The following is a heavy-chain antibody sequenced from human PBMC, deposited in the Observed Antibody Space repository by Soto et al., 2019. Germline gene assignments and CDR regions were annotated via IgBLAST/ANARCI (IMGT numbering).Heavy chain of an antibody. CDR3: ARDSVVHGPYYGMDV. V-gene: IGHV3-53*01. CDR1: GLTVSSNY. CDR2: IYSGGST. D-gene: IGHD2-21*01. Sequence: GGSLRLSCAASGLTVSSNYMSWVRQAPGKGLERVSVIYSGGSTYYADSVKGRLTISRDNSKNTLYLQLNSLRAEDTAVYYCARDSVVHGPYYGMDVCGQGTTGT. J-gene: IGHJ6*02.